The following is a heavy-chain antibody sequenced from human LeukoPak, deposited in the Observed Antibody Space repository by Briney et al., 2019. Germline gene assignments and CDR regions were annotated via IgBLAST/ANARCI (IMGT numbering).Heavy chain of an antibody. CDR2: VYYSGST. Sequence: PSETLSLTCTVSGGSISSYYWSWIRQPPGKGLEWIGYVYYSGSTNSNPSLKSRVTISVDTSKNQFSLKLSSVTAADTAVYYCARVVVPAATYYYYYMDVWGKGTTVTVSS. D-gene: IGHD2-2*01. CDR1: GGSISSYY. J-gene: IGHJ6*03. V-gene: IGHV4-59*08. CDR3: ARVVVPAATYYYYYMDV.